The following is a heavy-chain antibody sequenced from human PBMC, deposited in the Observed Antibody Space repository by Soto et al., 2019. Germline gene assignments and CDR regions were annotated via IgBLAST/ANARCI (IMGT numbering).Heavy chain of an antibody. CDR1: GYTFTDYA. J-gene: IGHJ4*02. Sequence: ASVKVSCKTSGYTFTDYAILWVRQAPGQALEWLGWIAAGNGNTRSSQKFQGRVTITRDTSATTAYMELTSLRSEDTAVYYCAKGSRMWTPDYWGQGTLVTVSS. D-gene: IGHD2-21*01. CDR2: IAAGNGNT. V-gene: IGHV1-3*01. CDR3: AKGSRMWTPDY.